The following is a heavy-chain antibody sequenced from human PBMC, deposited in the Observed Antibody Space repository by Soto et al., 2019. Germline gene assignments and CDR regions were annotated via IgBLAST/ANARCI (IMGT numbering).Heavy chain of an antibody. V-gene: IGHV4-4*07. D-gene: IGHD1-1*01. J-gene: IGHJ5*02. CDR3: VRDGTKTLRDWFDP. CDR2: IYATGTT. CDR1: GASISGFY. Sequence: SETLSLTXTVSGASISGFYWSWIRKSAGNGLEWIGRIYATGTTDYNPSLKSRVMMSVDTSKKQFSLKLRSVTAADTAVYYCVRDGTKTLRDWFDPWGQGISVTVSS.